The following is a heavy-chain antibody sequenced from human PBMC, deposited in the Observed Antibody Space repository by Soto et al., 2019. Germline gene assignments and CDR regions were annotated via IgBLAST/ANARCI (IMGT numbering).Heavy chain of an antibody. V-gene: IGHV4-59*01. CDR1: GGSISSYY. CDR2: IYYCGST. J-gene: IGHJ6*02. D-gene: IGHD3-3*01. CDR3: ARVLYDFWSGYYNADGMDV. Sequence: SETLSLTCTVSGGSISSYYWNWIRQPQGKGLEWIGYIYYCGSTNYNSSLKSRVTITVDTSTIQFSMKLSSVTAADTAVYYCARVLYDFWSGYYNADGMDVWGQGTTVTVSS.